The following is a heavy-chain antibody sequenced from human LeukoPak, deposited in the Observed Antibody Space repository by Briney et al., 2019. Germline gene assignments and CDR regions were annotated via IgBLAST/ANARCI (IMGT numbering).Heavy chain of an antibody. Sequence: SETLSLTCAVYGGSFSGYYWSWIRQPPGKGLEWIGEINHSGSTNHNPSLKSRVTISVDTSKNQFSLKLSSVTAADTAVYYCARAPIVVVPAAGTGWFDPWGQGTLVTVSS. J-gene: IGHJ5*02. CDR2: INHSGST. D-gene: IGHD2-2*01. CDR3: ARAPIVVVPAAGTGWFDP. V-gene: IGHV4-34*01. CDR1: GGSFSGYY.